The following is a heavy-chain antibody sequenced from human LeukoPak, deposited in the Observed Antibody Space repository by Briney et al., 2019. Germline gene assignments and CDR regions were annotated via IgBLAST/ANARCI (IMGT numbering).Heavy chain of an antibody. D-gene: IGHD5-12*01. CDR1: GYTFTSYG. CDR2: ISAYNGNT. J-gene: IGHJ4*02. V-gene: IGHV1-18*01. Sequence: ASVKVSCKASGYTFTSYGISWVRQAPGQGLEWMGWISAYNGNTNYAQKLQGRVTMTTDTSTSTAYMELRSLRSDDTAVYYCARGLSYSGYDGEQYYFDYWGQGTLVTVSS. CDR3: ARGLSYSGYDGEQYYFDY.